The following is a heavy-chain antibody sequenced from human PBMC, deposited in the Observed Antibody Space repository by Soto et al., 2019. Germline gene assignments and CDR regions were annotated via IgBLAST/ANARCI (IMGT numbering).Heavy chain of an antibody. CDR2: ITGTGGNT. V-gene: IGHV3-23*01. J-gene: IGHJ6*02. CDR3: ARIRGYWYGLDV. Sequence: EVQLLESGEGLVQPGGSLRLSCAGSGFTLSTYGMTWVRQAPGKGLEWVSAITGTGGNTYYVDSVKGRFTSSRDNSKNMLYLQMNSVRVEDTAVYYCARIRGYWYGLDVWGQGTTVTVSS. CDR1: GFTLSTYG.